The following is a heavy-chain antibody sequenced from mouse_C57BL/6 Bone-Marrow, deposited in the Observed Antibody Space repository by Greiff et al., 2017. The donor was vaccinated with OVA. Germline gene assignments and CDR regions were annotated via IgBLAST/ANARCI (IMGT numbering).Heavy chain of an antibody. J-gene: IGHJ2*01. CDR2: IDPNSGGT. D-gene: IGHD1-1*01. Sequence: QVQLQQPGAELVKPGASVKLSCKASGYTFTSYWMHWVKQRPGRGLEWIGRIDPNSGGTKYNEKFKSKATLTVDKPSRTAYMQLSSLTAEDSAVYYCARGDYYGSSYVGYFDYWGQGTTLTVSS. CDR3: ARGDYYGSSYVGYFDY. CDR1: GYTFTSYW. V-gene: IGHV1-72*01.